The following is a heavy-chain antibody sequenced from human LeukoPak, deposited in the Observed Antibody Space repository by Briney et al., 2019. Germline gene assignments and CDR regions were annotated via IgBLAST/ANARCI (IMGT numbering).Heavy chain of an antibody. CDR3: AKDGDRTYYYDSSGYLPY. D-gene: IGHD3-22*01. J-gene: IGHJ4*02. CDR2: ISYDGSNK. Sequence: GGSLRLSCAASGFTFSSYAMHWVRQAPGKGLEWVAVISYDGSNKYYADSVKGRFTISRDNSKNTLYLQMNSLRAEDTAVYYCAKDGDRTYYYDSSGYLPYWGQGTLVTVSS. V-gene: IGHV3-30-3*01. CDR1: GFTFSSYA.